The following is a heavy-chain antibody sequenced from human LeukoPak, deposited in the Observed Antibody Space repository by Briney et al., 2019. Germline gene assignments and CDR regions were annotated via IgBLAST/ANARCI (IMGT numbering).Heavy chain of an antibody. V-gene: IGHV4-30-4*01. D-gene: IGHD2-8*01. Sequence: SETLSLTCTVSGGSISSGDYYWSWIRQPPGKGLEWIGYIYYSGSTYYNPSLRSRVTISVDTSKNQFSLKLSSVTAADTAVYYCARTEWSYFDYWGQGTLVTVSS. CDR1: GGSISSGDYY. J-gene: IGHJ4*02. CDR3: ARTEWSYFDY. CDR2: IYYSGST.